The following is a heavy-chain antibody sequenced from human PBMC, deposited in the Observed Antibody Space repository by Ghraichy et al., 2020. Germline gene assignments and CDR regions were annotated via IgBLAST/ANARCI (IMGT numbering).Heavy chain of an antibody. J-gene: IGHJ6*02. D-gene: IGHD5-18*01. CDR1: GGSISSSSYY. Sequence: ESLNISCTVSGGSISSSSYYWGWIRQPPGKGLEWIGSIYYSGSTYYNPSLKSRVTISVDTSKNQFSLKLSSVTAADTAVYYCARGASSYGTPTHYYYGMDVWGQGTTVTVSS. CDR2: IYYSGST. CDR3: ARGASSYGTPTHYYYGMDV. V-gene: IGHV4-39*01.